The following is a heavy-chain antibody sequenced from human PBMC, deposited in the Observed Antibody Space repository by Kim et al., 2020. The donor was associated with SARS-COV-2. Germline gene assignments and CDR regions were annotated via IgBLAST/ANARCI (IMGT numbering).Heavy chain of an antibody. D-gene: IGHD3-9*01. Sequence: LKSRVTISVDTSKNQFSLKLSSVTAADTAVYYCARGRGLRYFDWLVYFDYWGQGTLVTVSS. CDR3: ARGRGLRYFDWLVYFDY. J-gene: IGHJ4*02. V-gene: IGHV4-34*01.